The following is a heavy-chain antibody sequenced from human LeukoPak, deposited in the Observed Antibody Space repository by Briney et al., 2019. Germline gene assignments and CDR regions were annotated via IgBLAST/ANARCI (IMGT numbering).Heavy chain of an antibody. Sequence: GESLKISCKGSGYSFTSYWIGWVRQMPGKGLEWMGIIYPGDSDTRYTPSFQGQVIISADKSISTAYLQWSSLKASDTAIYYCARRYCSGGSCYSGLDYWGQGTLVTVSS. D-gene: IGHD2-15*01. CDR1: GYSFTSYW. V-gene: IGHV5-51*01. CDR2: IYPGDSDT. J-gene: IGHJ4*02. CDR3: ARRYCSGGSCYSGLDY.